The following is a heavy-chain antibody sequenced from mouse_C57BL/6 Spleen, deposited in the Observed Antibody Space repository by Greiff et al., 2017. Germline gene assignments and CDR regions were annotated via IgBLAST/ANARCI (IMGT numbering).Heavy chain of an antibody. CDR2: INPSTGGT. V-gene: IGHV1-42*01. CDR1: GYSFTGYY. Sequence: EVQLQESGPELVKPGASVEISCKASGYSFTGYYMNWVKQSPEKSLEWIGEINPSTGGTTYNQKFKAKATLTVDKSSSTAYMQLKSLTSEDSAVYYCARRYYGSSVYWGQGTTLTVSS. D-gene: IGHD1-1*01. CDR3: ARRYYGSSVY. J-gene: IGHJ2*01.